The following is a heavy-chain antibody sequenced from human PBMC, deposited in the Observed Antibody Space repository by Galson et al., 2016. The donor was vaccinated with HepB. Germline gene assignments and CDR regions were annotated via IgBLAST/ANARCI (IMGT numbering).Heavy chain of an antibody. D-gene: IGHD4-17*01. Sequence: LRLSCAASGFTFSRNAFHWVRQAPGKGLEWVAVISYDGNNKKYLDSVKGRFTISRDNSYNTVYLQMNSLRADDTAVYYCASLQGYGDYGALRYYSKDVWGQGTTATVSS. J-gene: IGHJ6*02. CDR1: GFTFSRNA. V-gene: IGHV3-30-3*01. CDR3: ASLQGYGDYGALRYYSKDV. CDR2: ISYDGNNK.